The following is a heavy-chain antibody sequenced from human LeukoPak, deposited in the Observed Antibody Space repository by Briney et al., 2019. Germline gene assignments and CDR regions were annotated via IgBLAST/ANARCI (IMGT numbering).Heavy chain of an antibody. CDR1: GFTFSSYS. J-gene: IGHJ5*02. V-gene: IGHV3-21*01. CDR2: ISSSSSYI. Sequence: GGSLRLSCAASGFTFSSYSMNWVRQAPGKGLDWVSSISSSSSYIYYADSVKGRFTISRDNAKNSLYLQMNSLRAEDTAVYYCAREAVTTRRGVNNWFDPWGQGTLVTVSS. D-gene: IGHD4-17*01. CDR3: AREAVTTRRGVNNWFDP.